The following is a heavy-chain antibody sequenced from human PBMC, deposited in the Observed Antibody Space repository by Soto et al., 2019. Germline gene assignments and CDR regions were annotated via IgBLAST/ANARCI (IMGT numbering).Heavy chain of an antibody. CDR2: ISGSGGST. V-gene: IGHV3-23*01. Sequence: GGSLRLSCAASGFAFSSYAMSWVRQAPGKGLEWVSAISGSGGSTYYADSVKGRFTISRDNSKNTLYLQMNSLRAEDTAVYYCAKDVSGGVADTLDYWGQGTLVTVSS. D-gene: IGHD6-19*01. CDR1: GFAFSSYA. J-gene: IGHJ4*02. CDR3: AKDVSGGVADTLDY.